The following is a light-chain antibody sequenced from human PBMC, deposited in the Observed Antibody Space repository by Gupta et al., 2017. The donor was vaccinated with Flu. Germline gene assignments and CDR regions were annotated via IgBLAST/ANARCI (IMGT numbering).Light chain of an antibody. CDR2: KAS. J-gene: IGKJ1*01. V-gene: IGKV1-5*03. Sequence: SPSTLSAVVGDRVTITCRASQSISSWLAWYQQKPGKAPKLLIYKASSLESGVPSRFSGSGSGTEFTLTISSLQPDDFATYYCQQYKAYSTFGQGTKVEIK. CDR3: QQYKAYST. CDR1: QSISSW.